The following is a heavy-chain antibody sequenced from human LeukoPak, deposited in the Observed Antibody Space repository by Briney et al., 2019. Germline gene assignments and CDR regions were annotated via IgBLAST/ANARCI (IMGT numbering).Heavy chain of an antibody. Sequence: SETLSLTCTVSGGSISSYYWSWIRQPPGKGLEWIGEIYHSGSTDYNPSLKSRVTISVDKSKNQFSLKLSSVTAADTAVYYCARNRGYCSGGSCYSWFDPWGQGTLVTVSS. J-gene: IGHJ5*02. CDR3: ARNRGYCSGGSCYSWFDP. D-gene: IGHD2-15*01. CDR1: GGSISSYY. CDR2: IYHSGST. V-gene: IGHV4-59*12.